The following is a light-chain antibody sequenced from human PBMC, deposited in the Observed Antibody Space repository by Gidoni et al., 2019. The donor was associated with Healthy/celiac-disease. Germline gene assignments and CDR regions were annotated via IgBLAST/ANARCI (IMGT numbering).Light chain of an antibody. V-gene: IGLV10-54*04. CDR2: RND. CDR3: SAWDSSLSAVI. CDR1: NNNVGNQG. Sequence: QAGLTQPPSVSKGLRQTATLTCTGNNNNVGNQGAAWLQQHQGHPPKLLSYRNDNRPSGISERFSASRSGNTASLTITGLQPEDEADYYCSAWDSSLSAVIFGGGTKLTVL. J-gene: IGLJ2*01.